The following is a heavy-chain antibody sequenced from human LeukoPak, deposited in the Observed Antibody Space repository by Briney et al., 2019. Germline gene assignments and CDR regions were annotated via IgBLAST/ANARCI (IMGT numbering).Heavy chain of an antibody. CDR1: GYTFTSYY. V-gene: IGHV1-46*01. Sequence: ASVKVSCKASGYTFTSYYMHWVRQAPGQGLEWMGIINPSGGSTSYAQKFQGRVAMTRDTSTSTVYMELSSLRSEDTAVYYCARDQNLPANYYDSSGSAWGGAFDIWGQGTMVTISS. D-gene: IGHD3-22*01. CDR2: INPSGGST. CDR3: ARDQNLPANYYDSSGSAWGGAFDI. J-gene: IGHJ3*02.